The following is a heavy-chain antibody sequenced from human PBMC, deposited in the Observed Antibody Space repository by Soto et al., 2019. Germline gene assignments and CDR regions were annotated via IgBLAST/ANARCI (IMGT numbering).Heavy chain of an antibody. J-gene: IGHJ4*02. D-gene: IGHD6-19*01. CDR3: ARETYLQWLVLDY. Sequence: PSETRSRTWTVSGDSITNYYWNWRRQPAGKGLEWIGRVYTSGSTNYNPSLKSRVTMSVDTSKNQFSLKLISVTAADTAVYYCARETYLQWLVLDYWGQGALVTVSS. V-gene: IGHV4-4*07. CDR1: GDSITNYY. CDR2: VYTSGST.